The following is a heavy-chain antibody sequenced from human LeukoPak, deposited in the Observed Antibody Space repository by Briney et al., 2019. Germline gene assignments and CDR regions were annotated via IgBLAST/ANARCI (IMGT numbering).Heavy chain of an antibody. CDR1: GYSISSGYY. CDR3: ARPQGATAMVAFHI. J-gene: IGHJ3*02. V-gene: IGHV4-38-2*01. Sequence: PSETLSLTCAVSGYSISSGYYWGWIRQPPGKGLEWTGSVYHSGSTFYNPSLKSRVTISADTSKNQFSLTLTSVTAADTAVYYSARPQGATAMVAFHIWGQGTMVTVSS. CDR2: VYHSGST. D-gene: IGHD2-2*01.